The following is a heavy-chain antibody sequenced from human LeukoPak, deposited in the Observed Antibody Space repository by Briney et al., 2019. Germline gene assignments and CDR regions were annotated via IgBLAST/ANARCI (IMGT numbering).Heavy chain of an antibody. CDR2: ISYDGSNK. Sequence: GGSLRLSCAASGFTFSSYAMHWVRQAPGKGLEWVAVISYDGSNKYYADSVKGRFTISRDNSKNTLYLQMNSLRAEDTAVYYCAIPFSSTLIDYWGQGTLVTVSS. J-gene: IGHJ4*02. V-gene: IGHV3-30-3*01. CDR1: GFTFSSYA. CDR3: AIPFSSTLIDY. D-gene: IGHD2-2*01.